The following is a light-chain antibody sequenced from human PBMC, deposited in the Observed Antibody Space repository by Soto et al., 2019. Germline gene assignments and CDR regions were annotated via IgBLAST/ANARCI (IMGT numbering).Light chain of an antibody. CDR1: QSVGNRY. V-gene: IGKV3-20*01. CDR3: QQFDSSPLT. Sequence: EIVLTQSPGTLSLSPGERATLSCRASQSVGNRYFAWYQQKPGQAPRLPIYGASSRATGIPDRFSGSGSGTYFTLTISRLDPEDFAVYYCQQFDSSPLTFGGGTKVEIK. J-gene: IGKJ4*01. CDR2: GAS.